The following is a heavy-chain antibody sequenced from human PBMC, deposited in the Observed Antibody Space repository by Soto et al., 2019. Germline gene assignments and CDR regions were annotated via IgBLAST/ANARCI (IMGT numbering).Heavy chain of an antibody. Sequence: SETLSLTCTVSGGSISSGGYYWSWIRQHPGKGLEWIGYIYYSGSTYYNPSLKSRVTISVDTSKNQFSLKLSSVTAADTAVYYCARGARYYDSRGVTFGYWGQGTLVTVSS. CDR3: ARGARYYDSRGVTFGY. CDR2: IYYSGST. D-gene: IGHD3-22*01. J-gene: IGHJ4*02. CDR1: GGSISSGGYY. V-gene: IGHV4-31*03.